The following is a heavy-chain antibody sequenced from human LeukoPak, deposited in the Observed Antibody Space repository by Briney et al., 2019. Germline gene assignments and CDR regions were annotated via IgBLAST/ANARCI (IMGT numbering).Heavy chain of an antibody. CDR3: AGSIAARLDY. CDR2: INHSGGT. D-gene: IGHD6-6*01. J-gene: IGHJ4*02. V-gene: IGHV4-34*01. CDR1: GGSFSDYY. Sequence: SETLSLTCAVYGGSFSDYYWSWIRQPPGKGLEWIGEINHSGGTNYNPSLKSRVTISVDTSKNQFSLKLSSVTAADTAVYYCAGSIAARLDYWGQGTLVTVSS.